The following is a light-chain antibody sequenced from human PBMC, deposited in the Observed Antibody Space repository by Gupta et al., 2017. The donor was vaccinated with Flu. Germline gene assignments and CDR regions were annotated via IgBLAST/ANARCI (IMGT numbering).Light chain of an antibody. CDR1: QSISDW. CDR3: QQDNNYPLT. V-gene: IGKV1-5*03. Sequence: PTTLSASVGDKVTITFRASQSISDWLAWYQKKPGKAPKLLIYKASSLESGVTSRFSGSGSGTEFSLTISSLQPDEFAIYYCQQDNNYPLTFGGGTKVEIK. CDR2: KAS. J-gene: IGKJ4*01.